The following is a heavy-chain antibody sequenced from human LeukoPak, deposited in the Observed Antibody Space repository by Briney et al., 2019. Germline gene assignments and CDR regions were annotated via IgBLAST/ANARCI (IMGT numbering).Heavy chain of an antibody. CDR2: IKQDGSEK. CDR3: ASFQTYDSSGYYGGYYFDY. V-gene: IGHV3-7*01. J-gene: IGHJ4*02. D-gene: IGHD3-22*01. Sequence: PGGSLRLSCAASGFTFSSYWMSLVRQAPGKGLEWVVNIKQDGSEKYYVDSVKGRFTISRDNAKNSLYLQMNSLRAEDTAVYYCASFQTYDSSGYYGGYYFDYWGQGTLVTVSS. CDR1: GFTFSSYW.